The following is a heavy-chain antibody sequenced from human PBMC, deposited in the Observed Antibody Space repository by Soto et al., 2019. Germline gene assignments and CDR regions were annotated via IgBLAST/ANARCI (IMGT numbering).Heavy chain of an antibody. J-gene: IGHJ4*02. D-gene: IGHD1-7*01. V-gene: IGHV1-18*01. CDR1: GYTFTSYG. CDR3: ARERITVTTSIDY. CDR2: ISAYNSNT. Sequence: GASVKVSCKASGYTFTSYGISWVRQAPGQGLERMGCISAYNSNTNYAQKLQGRVTMTTYTSTSTAYMELRSLRSDDTAVYYCARERITVTTSIDYWGQGTLVTVSS.